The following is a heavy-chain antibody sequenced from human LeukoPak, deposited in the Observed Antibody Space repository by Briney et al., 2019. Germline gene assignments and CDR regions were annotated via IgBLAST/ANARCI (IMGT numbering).Heavy chain of an antibody. Sequence: KPGGSLRLSCADSGFTFSDYYMSWIRQAPGKGLEWVSYVSSSGSTIYYADSVKGRFTISRDNAKNSLYLQMNSLRAEDTAVYYCARGGHDYSNYEGAFDYWGQGTLVTVSS. V-gene: IGHV3-11*04. CDR1: GFTFSDYY. J-gene: IGHJ4*02. CDR2: VSSSGSTI. CDR3: ARGGHDYSNYEGAFDY. D-gene: IGHD4-11*01.